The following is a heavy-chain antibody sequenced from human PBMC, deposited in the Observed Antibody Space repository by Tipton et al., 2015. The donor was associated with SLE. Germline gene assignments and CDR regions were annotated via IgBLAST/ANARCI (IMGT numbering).Heavy chain of an antibody. CDR3: ARGGVVGASDAFDI. V-gene: IGHV4-4*07. Sequence: LRLSCTVSGGSISSYYWSWIRQPAGKGLEWIGRIYTSGSTNYNPSLKSRVTMSVDTSKNQFSLKLSSVTAADTAGYYCARGGVVGASDAFDIWGQGTMVTVSS. CDR2: IYTSGST. J-gene: IGHJ3*02. D-gene: IGHD1-26*01. CDR1: GGSISSYY.